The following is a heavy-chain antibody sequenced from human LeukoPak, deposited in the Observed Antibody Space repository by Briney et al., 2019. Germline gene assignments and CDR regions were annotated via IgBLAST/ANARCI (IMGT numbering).Heavy chain of an antibody. D-gene: IGHD2-2*01. Sequence: SVKVSCKASGGTFSSYAISWVRQAPGQGLEWMGGIIPIFGTANYAQKFQGRVTITTDESTSTAYMELSGLRSEDTAVYYCATDDLGYCSSTSCAHFDYWGQGTLVTVSS. V-gene: IGHV1-69*05. J-gene: IGHJ4*02. CDR3: ATDDLGYCSSTSCAHFDY. CDR2: IIPIFGTA. CDR1: GGTFSSYA.